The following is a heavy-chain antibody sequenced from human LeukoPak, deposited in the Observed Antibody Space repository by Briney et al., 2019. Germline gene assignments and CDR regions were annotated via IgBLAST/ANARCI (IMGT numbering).Heavy chain of an antibody. D-gene: IGHD3-10*01. Sequence: GRSLRLSCAASGSTFSNFAMSCVRQAPGKWLEWVLSITNSGGGTYYGASVKGRFTTSRDNSKNTLYLQMSSLRAEDNAVYYCARSDHNIWFGLNYWGQGALVTVSS. J-gene: IGHJ4*02. V-gene: IGHV3-23*01. CDR1: GSTFSNFA. CDR3: ARSDHNIWFGLNY. CDR2: ITNSGGGT.